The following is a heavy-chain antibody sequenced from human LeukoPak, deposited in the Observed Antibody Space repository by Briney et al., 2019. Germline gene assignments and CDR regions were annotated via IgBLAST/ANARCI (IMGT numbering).Heavy chain of an antibody. CDR1: GFTFSSYG. CDR3: ARIGVYGITGTTSPY. V-gene: IGHV3-30*03. Sequence: PGGSLRLSCAASGFTFSSYGMHWVRQAPGKGLEWVAVISYDGSNKYYADSVKGRFTISRDNSKNTLYLQMNSLRAEDTAVYYCARIGVYGITGTTSPYWGQGTLVTVSS. CDR2: ISYDGSNK. D-gene: IGHD1-7*01. J-gene: IGHJ4*02.